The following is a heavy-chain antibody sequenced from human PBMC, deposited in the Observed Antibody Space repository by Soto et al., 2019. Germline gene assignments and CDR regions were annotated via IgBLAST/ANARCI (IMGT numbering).Heavy chain of an antibody. V-gene: IGHV4-31*03. Sequence: QVQLQESGPGLVKPSQTLSLTCTVSGGSISSGGYYWSWIRQHPGKGLEWLGYIYYIGCTYYSPSLMSGVTISVDTSKNQCSLKLSSVTSADTAVYYCAREPDYWGQGTLVTVSS. CDR3: AREPDY. J-gene: IGHJ4*02. CDR2: IYYIGCT. CDR1: GGSISSGGYY.